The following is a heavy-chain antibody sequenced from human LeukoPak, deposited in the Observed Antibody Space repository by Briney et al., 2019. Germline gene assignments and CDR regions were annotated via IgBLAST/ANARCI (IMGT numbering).Heavy chain of an antibody. J-gene: IGHJ6*03. CDR1: GGSISSYY. Sequence: DPSETLSLTCTVSGGSISSYYWSWIRQPPGKGLEWIGYIYYSGSTNYNPSLKSRVTISVDTSKSQFSLKLSSVTAADTAVYYCAKNYCSSTSCYTKNMDVWGKGTTVTVSS. V-gene: IGHV4-59*12. D-gene: IGHD2-2*02. CDR3: AKNYCSSTSCYTKNMDV. CDR2: IYYSGST.